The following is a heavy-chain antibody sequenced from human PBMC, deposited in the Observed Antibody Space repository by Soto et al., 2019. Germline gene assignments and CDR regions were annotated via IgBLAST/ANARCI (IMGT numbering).Heavy chain of an antibody. CDR2: ISGYNGNT. CDR3: ARDAEGVVLVPAADGFDT. CDR1: GYAFSKYG. V-gene: IGHV1-18*01. J-gene: IGHJ3*02. D-gene: IGHD2-2*01. Sequence: QVPLVQSGGEVKKPGASVKVSCKASGYAFSKYGMSWVRQAPGQGLEWLGWISGYNGNTNYAQKLQGMLTMTTDTSTRTAYMGLRSLRSDDTAVYYCARDAEGVVLVPAADGFDTWGQGTMVTVSS.